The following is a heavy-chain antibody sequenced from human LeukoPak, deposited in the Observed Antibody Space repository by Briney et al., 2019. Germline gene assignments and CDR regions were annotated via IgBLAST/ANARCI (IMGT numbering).Heavy chain of an antibody. CDR3: ARGRGYGSGSYYKPRDWFDP. J-gene: IGHJ5*02. CDR2: INPNSGGT. D-gene: IGHD3-10*01. Sequence: PGGSLRLSCAASGYTFTGYYMHWVRQAPGQGLEWMGWINPNSGGTNYAQKFQGRVTMTRDTSISTAYMELSRLRSDDTAVYYCARGRGYGSGSYYKPRDWFDPWGQGTLVTVSS. V-gene: IGHV1-2*02. CDR1: GYTFTGYY.